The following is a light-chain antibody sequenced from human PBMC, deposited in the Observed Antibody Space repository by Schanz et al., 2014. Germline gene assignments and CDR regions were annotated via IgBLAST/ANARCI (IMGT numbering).Light chain of an antibody. CDR1: SSDVGGFNF. CDR2: EGS. V-gene: IGLV2-23*01. Sequence: QSALTQPASVSGSPGQSITISCTGTSSDVGGFNFVSWFQHLPGKAPKLMIYEGSKRPSGVSNRISGSKSGNTASLTISGXQAEDEADYYCCSYAGSSTWVFGGGTKLTVL. J-gene: IGLJ3*02. CDR3: CSYAGSSTWV.